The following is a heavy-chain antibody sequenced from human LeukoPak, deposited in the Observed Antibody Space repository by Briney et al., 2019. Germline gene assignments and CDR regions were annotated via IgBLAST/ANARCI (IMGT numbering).Heavy chain of an antibody. CDR3: ATSTGSGGSCYSD. V-gene: IGHV3-30*04. Sequence: GRSLRLSCAASGFTFSTYAMHWVRQAPGKGLEGVAVISYDGSNKYYADSVKVRFTISRDNSKNTLYLKMNSLSAEDTAVYYCATSTGSGGSCYSDWGQGTLVTVSS. D-gene: IGHD2-15*01. CDR2: ISYDGSNK. J-gene: IGHJ4*02. CDR1: GFTFSTYA.